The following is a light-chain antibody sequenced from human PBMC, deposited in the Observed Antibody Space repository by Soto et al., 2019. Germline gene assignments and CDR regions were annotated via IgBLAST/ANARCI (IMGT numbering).Light chain of an antibody. CDR1: SSNIGAGYD. CDR2: ANI. V-gene: IGLV1-40*01. J-gene: IGLJ3*02. CDR3: QSYDSSLSGWV. Sequence: QLVLTQPPSVSGAPGQRVTISCTGSSSNIGAGYDVHWYQQLPGTAPKLLIYANINRPSGVPDRFSGSKSGTSASLAITGLQAEDEADYYCQSYDSSLSGWVFGGGTKVTVL.